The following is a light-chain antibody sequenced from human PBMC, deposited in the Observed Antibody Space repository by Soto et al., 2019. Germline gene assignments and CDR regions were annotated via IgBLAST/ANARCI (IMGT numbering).Light chain of an antibody. J-gene: IGKJ2*01. CDR3: QQSYSPPYT. CDR1: QSISIY. Sequence: DIQMTQSPSSLSASVGDRVTITCRASQSISIYLNWYQQKPGKAPKLLIYGASSLHSGVPSRFSGSGSGTHIPLIISSLQPEYFAAYYCQQSYSPPYTFGQGTNVEIK. V-gene: IGKV1-39*01. CDR2: GAS.